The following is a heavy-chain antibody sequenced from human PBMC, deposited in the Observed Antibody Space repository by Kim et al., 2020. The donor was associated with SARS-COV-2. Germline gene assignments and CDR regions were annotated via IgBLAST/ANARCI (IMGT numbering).Heavy chain of an antibody. D-gene: IGHD3-22*01. Sequence: SVKVSCKASGGTFSSYAISWVRQAPGQGLEWMGGIIPIFGTANYAQKFQGRVTITADESTSTAYMELSSLRSEDTAVYYCASPPGLSNDSSGYWGAPDAFDIWGQGTMVTVSS. CDR1: GGTFSSYA. J-gene: IGHJ3*02. CDR3: ASPPGLSNDSSGYWGAPDAFDI. V-gene: IGHV1-69*13. CDR2: IIPIFGTA.